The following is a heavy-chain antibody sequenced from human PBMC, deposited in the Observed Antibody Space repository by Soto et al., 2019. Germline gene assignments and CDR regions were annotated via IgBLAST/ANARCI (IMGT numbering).Heavy chain of an antibody. CDR3: ARVPGVTAYYFDY. Sequence: QVQLVRSGAEVKKPGSSVKVSCKASGGTFSSYTISWVRQAPGQGLEWMGRIIPILGIANYAQKFQGRVTITADKSTSTAYMELSSLRSEDTAVYYCARVPGVTAYYFDYWGQGTLVTVSS. CDR1: GGTFSSYT. D-gene: IGHD2-21*02. J-gene: IGHJ4*02. V-gene: IGHV1-69*02. CDR2: IIPILGIA.